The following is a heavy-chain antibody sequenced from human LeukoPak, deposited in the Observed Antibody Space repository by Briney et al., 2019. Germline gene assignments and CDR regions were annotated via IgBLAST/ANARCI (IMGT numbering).Heavy chain of an antibody. D-gene: IGHD3-10*01. J-gene: IGHJ4*02. V-gene: IGHV1-3*01. CDR2: INAHNGNT. Sequence: GASVKVSCKASGYTFTSYAMHWVRQAPGQRLEWMGWINAHNGNTKYAERFQDRVTMTTDTSTAYMELRSLRSEDTAVYYCARGRWSYGSGNYYPEYWGQGTLVTVSS. CDR1: GYTFTSYA. CDR3: ARGRWSYGSGNYYPEY.